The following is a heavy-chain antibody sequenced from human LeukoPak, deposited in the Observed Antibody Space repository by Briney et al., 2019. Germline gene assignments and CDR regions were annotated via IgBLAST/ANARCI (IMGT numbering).Heavy chain of an antibody. V-gene: IGHV3-33*01. CDR2: IWYDGSNK. CDR1: GFTFSSYG. D-gene: IGHD2-21*01. CDR3: AARGDALDY. Sequence: GRSLRLSCAAPGFTFSSYGMHWVRQAPGKGLEWVAVIWYDGSNKYYADSVKGRFTISRDNSKNTLYLQMNSLRAEDTAVYYCAARGDALDYWGQGTLVTVSS. J-gene: IGHJ4*02.